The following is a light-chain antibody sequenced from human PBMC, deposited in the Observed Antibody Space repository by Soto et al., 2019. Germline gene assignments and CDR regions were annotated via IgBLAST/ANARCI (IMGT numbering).Light chain of an antibody. CDR3: QQYDNLLLT. J-gene: IGKJ3*01. V-gene: IGKV1-33*01. CDR1: QDISNY. Sequence: DIQMTQSPSSLSASVGDRVTITCQASQDISNYFNWYQQKPGKAPKLLIYDAANLETGVPSSFSGSGSGTDFTFTISSLQPEDIATYYCQQYDNLLLTFGPGTKVDIK. CDR2: DAA.